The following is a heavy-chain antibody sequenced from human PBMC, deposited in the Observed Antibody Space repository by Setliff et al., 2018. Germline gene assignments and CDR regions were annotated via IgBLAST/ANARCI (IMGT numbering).Heavy chain of an antibody. V-gene: IGHV3-7*03. CDR1: GFTFNDYG. CDR3: AREIGYSSDYFHYYYYYYMDV. D-gene: IGHD6-19*01. J-gene: IGHJ6*03. CDR2: LKEDGSVK. Sequence: GGSLRLSCKTSGFTFNDYGIQWVRQAPGKGLEWVANLKEDGSVKYYADSVKGRFTISRDNAKNSLYLQMDSLRAEDTAVYYCAREIGYSSDYFHYYYYYYMDVWGKGTTVTVSS.